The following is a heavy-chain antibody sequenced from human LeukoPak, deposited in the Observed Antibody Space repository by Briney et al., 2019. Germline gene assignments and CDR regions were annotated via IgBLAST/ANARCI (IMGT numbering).Heavy chain of an antibody. V-gene: IGHV3-23*01. CDR3: AILRTYYYDSSGCYYGGFDY. CDR2: ISGSGGT. Sequence: GGSLRLSCAASGFTFSSYAMSWVRQAPGKGLEWVSVISGSGGTYYADSVKGRFTISRDNSKNTLYLQMNSLRAEDTAVYYCAILRTYYYDSSGCYYGGFDYWGQGTLVTVSS. CDR1: GFTFSSYA. D-gene: IGHD3-22*01. J-gene: IGHJ4*02.